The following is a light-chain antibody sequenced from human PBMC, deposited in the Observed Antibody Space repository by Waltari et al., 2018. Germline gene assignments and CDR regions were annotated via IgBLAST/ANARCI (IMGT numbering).Light chain of an antibody. Sequence: YALTQPPNLSVAPGQTAKITCAGDNLAINGVHWFQQKAGQAPVAVMFFDRQRPSGIPARFSGSNSENLATLTISGVEAGDEADYYCQVWEGASDHSVFGPGTTLTVL. CDR1: NLAING. J-gene: IGLJ1*01. V-gene: IGLV3-21*01. CDR2: FDR. CDR3: QVWEGASDHSV.